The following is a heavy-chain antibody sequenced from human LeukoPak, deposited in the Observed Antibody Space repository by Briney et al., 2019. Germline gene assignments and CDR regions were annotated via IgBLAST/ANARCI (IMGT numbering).Heavy chain of an antibody. D-gene: IGHD3-16*01. CDR3: VRGLDS. J-gene: IGHJ5*01. V-gene: IGHV3-74*01. CDR1: GLTFSSDW. Sequence: PGGSLRLFCAPYGLTFSSDWLHWVRQAPGKGLVCVSYVNGDGSSTNYADSVRGRFTSSRDNAKKTLYLQMNRLRDEDTAVYYCVRGLDSWGLGSLVTASS. CDR2: VNGDGSST.